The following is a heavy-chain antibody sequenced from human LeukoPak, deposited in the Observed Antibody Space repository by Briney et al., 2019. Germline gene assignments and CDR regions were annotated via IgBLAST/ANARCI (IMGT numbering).Heavy chain of an antibody. CDR1: GFTFSSYA. J-gene: IGHJ5*02. D-gene: IGHD6-13*01. CDR2: ISYDGSNK. Sequence: GGSLRLSCAASGFTFSSYAMHWVRQAPGKGLEWVAVISYDGSNKYYADSVKGRFTISRDNSKNTLYLQMNSLRAEDTAVYYCAREREHRIAAAGTCWFDPWGQGTLVTVSS. V-gene: IGHV3-30-3*01. CDR3: AREREHRIAAAGTCWFDP.